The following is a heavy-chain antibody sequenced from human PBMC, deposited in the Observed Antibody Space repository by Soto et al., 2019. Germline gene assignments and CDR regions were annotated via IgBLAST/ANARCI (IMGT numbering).Heavy chain of an antibody. J-gene: IGHJ3*01. CDR2: ISGSGGTT. V-gene: IGHV3-23*01. Sequence: EVQLLESGGGLVQPGGSLRLSCAASGFTFSSYAMSWVRQSPGKGLEWVSAISGSGGTTYYADSVKGRFTFSRDNSKNTRYLQMSSLRAEDSAVYYCAKTANGWFSAFDFWGQGTMVTVSS. CDR3: AKTANGWFSAFDF. CDR1: GFTFSSYA. D-gene: IGHD6-19*01.